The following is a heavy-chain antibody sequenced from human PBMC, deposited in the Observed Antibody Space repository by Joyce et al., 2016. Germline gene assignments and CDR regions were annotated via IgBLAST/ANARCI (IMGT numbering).Heavy chain of an antibody. J-gene: IGHJ4*02. Sequence: EVQLVESGGGLVQPGGSLRFSCVASGLTFSDYSMNWVRQAPGEGLEWVSDSNSGSSSIYYADSVKGRFTISRDNAKNSLYLQMNSLGAEDTAVYYCAVRAGTYSFDCWGQGTLVTVSS. CDR3: AVRAGTYSFDC. CDR2: SNSGSSSI. D-gene: IGHD1-1*01. CDR1: GLTFSDYS. V-gene: IGHV3-48*04.